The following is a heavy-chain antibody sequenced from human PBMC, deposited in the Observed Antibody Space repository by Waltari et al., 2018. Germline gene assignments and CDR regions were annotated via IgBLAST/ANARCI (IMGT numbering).Heavy chain of an antibody. J-gene: IGHJ5*02. CDR1: GGTFSSSA. D-gene: IGHD6-13*01. V-gene: IGHV1-69*01. CDR2: IIPIFGTA. CDR3: ARAIAAAGTGRFDP. Sequence: QVQLLQSGAEVTKPGSSVKVSCKASGGTFSSSATTWFRQAPGQGLEWMGGIIPIFGTANYAQKFQGRVTITADESTSTAYMELSSLRSEDTAVYYCARAIAAAGTGRFDPWGQGTLVTVSS.